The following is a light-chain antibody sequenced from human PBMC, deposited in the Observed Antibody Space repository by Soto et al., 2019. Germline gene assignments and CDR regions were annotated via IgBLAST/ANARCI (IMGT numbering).Light chain of an antibody. J-gene: IGKJ2*01. Sequence: EIVLTQSPGSLSLSPGERATLSCRASQSVSSSYLAWYQQKPGQAPRLLIYDTSSRATGIPDRFSGSGSGTDFTLTISRLEPEDFAVYYCQQYSSSPPYTFGQGTKLEIK. V-gene: IGKV3-20*01. CDR2: DTS. CDR3: QQYSSSPPYT. CDR1: QSVSSSY.